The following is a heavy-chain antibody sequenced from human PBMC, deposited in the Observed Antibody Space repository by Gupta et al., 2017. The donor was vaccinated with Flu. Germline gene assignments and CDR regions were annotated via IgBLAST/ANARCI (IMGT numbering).Heavy chain of an antibody. J-gene: IGHJ5*02. V-gene: IGHV3-33*01. CDR3: ARDPCHITVGGDCFNWFDP. CDR1: GFTFSSYG. D-gene: IGHD2-21*02. Sequence: QVHLVESGGGVVQPGRSLRLSCAAAGFTFSSYGMHWVRQAPGKGLEWVAVIWDDGSNKYYADSVKGRFTISRDNSKSTLYLQMNTLRAEDTAVYYCARDPCHITVGGDCFNWFDPWGQGTPVTVSS. CDR2: IWDDGSNK.